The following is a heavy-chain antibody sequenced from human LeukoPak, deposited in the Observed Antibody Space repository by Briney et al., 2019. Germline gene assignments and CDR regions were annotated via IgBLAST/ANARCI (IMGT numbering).Heavy chain of an antibody. Sequence: SVKVSCKASGYTFTDYYMHWVRQAPGQGLEWMGGIIPIFGTANYAQKFQGRVTITADESTSTAYMELSSLRSEDTAVYYCARDGGYCSGGSCSNNWFDPWGQGTLVTVSS. CDR1: GYTFTDYY. J-gene: IGHJ5*02. CDR2: IIPIFGTA. V-gene: IGHV1-69*13. CDR3: ARDGGYCSGGSCSNNWFDP. D-gene: IGHD2-15*01.